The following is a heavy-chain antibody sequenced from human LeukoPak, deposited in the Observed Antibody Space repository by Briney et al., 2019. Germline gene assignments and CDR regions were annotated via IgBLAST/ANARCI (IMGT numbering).Heavy chain of an antibody. Sequence: ASVKVSCKAPGYTFTSYYMHWVRQAPGQGLEWMGIINPSGGSTSYAQKFQGRVTMTRDTSTSTVYMELSSLRSEDTAVYYCARAMADDAFDIWGQGTMVTVSS. CDR1: GYTFTSYY. D-gene: IGHD5-24*01. V-gene: IGHV1-46*01. J-gene: IGHJ3*02. CDR3: ARAMADDAFDI. CDR2: INPSGGST.